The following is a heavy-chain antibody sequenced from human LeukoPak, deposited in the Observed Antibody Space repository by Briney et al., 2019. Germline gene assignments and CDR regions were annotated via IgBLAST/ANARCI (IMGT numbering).Heavy chain of an antibody. CDR1: GFTVSSNY. J-gene: IGHJ4*02. V-gene: IGHV3-53*01. CDR2: IYSGGST. D-gene: IGHD1-26*01. Sequence: GGSLRLSCAASGFTVSSNYMSWVRQAPGKGLEWVSVIYSGGSTYYADSVKGRFTISRDNSKNTLYLQMNSLRAEDTAVYYCARELDWGAFDYWGQGTLVTVSS. CDR3: ARELDWGAFDY.